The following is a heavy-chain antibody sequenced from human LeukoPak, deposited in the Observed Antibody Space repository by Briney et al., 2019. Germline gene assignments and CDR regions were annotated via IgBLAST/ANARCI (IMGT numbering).Heavy chain of an antibody. CDR1: GDSIRSSPYS. CDR3: ARDYSNYGWFDP. D-gene: IGHD4-11*01. CDR2: IYHSGST. V-gene: IGHV4-30-2*01. Sequence: SETLSLTCTVSGDSIRSSPYSWSWIRQPPGKGLEWIEYIYHSGSTYYNPSLKSRVTISVDRSKNQFSLKLSSVTAADTAVYYCARDYSNYGWFDPWGQGTLVTVSS. J-gene: IGHJ5*02.